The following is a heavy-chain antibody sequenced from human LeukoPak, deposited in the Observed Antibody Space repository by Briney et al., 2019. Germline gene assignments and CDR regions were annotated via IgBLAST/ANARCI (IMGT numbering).Heavy chain of an antibody. Sequence: PSETLSLTCTVSGGSISSSSYYWGWIRQPPGKGLEWIGSIYYSGSTYYNPSLKSRVTISVDTSKNQFSLKLSSVTAADTAVYYCARHLGSAPHYYYYYMDVWGKGTTVTASS. J-gene: IGHJ6*03. D-gene: IGHD2-15*01. CDR2: IYYSGST. CDR1: GGSISSSSYY. V-gene: IGHV4-39*01. CDR3: ARHLGSAPHYYYYYMDV.